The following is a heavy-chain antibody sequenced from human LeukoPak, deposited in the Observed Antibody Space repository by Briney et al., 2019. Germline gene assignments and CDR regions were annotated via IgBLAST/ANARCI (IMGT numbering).Heavy chain of an antibody. D-gene: IGHD6-6*01. V-gene: IGHV1-2*02. CDR2: INPNSGGT. CDR1: GYTFTGYY. J-gene: IGHJ4*02. CDR3: ARDPEGRLVSLYYFDY. Sequence: GASVKVSCKASGYTFTGYYMHWVRQAPGQGLEWMGWINPNSGGTNYAQKFQGRVTMTRDTSISTAYMELSRLRSDDTAVYYCARDPEGRLVSLYYFDYWGQGTLVTVSS.